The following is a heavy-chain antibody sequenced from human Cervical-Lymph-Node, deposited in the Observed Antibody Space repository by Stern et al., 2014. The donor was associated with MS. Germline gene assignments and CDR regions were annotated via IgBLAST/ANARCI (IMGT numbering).Heavy chain of an antibody. Sequence: EVQLVESGAEVKKPGEFLKISCKGSGYTFTNNWIAWVRQMPGKGLEWMGIIYPDDSDIRYSPSLQGQGHISAAQSIRPSSLPCSSLKAADSAVYYWARHPPRRKWDDPNYGMDVWGQGTTVTVSS. D-gene: IGHD1-1*01. V-gene: IGHV5-51*06. J-gene: IGHJ6*02. CDR1: GYTFTNNW. CDR3: ARHPPRRKWDDPNYGMDV. CDR2: IYPDDSDI.